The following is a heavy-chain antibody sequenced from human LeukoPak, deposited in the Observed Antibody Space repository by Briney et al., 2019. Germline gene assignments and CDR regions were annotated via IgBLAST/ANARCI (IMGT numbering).Heavy chain of an antibody. CDR2: ISDSGSTI. D-gene: IGHD6-13*01. J-gene: IGHJ4*02. CDR1: GFTFSDYY. Sequence: GGSLRLSCAASGFTFSDYYMSWIRQAPGEGLEWVSYISDSGSTIHYADSLQGRFTISRDNAKNSLYLQMNSLRAEDTAVYYCATVPEGSWYPSYWGQGTLVTVSS. CDR3: ATVPEGSWYPSY. V-gene: IGHV3-11*01.